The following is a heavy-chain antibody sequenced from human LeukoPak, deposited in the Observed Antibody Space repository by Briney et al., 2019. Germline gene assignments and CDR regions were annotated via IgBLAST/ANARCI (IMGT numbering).Heavy chain of an antibody. D-gene: IGHD5-12*01. Sequence: SETLSLTCTVSGGSISSYYWSWIRQPPGKGLEWIGYIYYSGSTNYNPSLKSRVTISVDTSKNQFSLKLSSVTAADTAVYYCARGGRGYSGYVIDYWGQGTVVTVSS. J-gene: IGHJ4*02. V-gene: IGHV4-59*01. CDR1: GGSISSYY. CDR2: IYYSGST. CDR3: ARGGRGYSGYVIDY.